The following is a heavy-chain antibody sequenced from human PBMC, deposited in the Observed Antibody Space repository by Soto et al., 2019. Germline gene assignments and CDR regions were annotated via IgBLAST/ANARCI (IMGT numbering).Heavy chain of an antibody. CDR2: IYYSGST. CDR3: PRNFAWEGNVWSGYYTGLRDYYYYDGMDV. D-gene: IGHD3-3*01. J-gene: IGHJ6*02. CDR1: GGSVSSGSYY. Sequence: SETLSLTCTVSGGSVSSGSYYWSWIRQPPGKGLEWIGYIYYSGSTNYNPSLKSRVTISVDTSKNQFSLKLSSVTAADTAVYYCPRNFAWEGNVWSGYYTGLRDYYYYDGMDVWGQGSTVTVSS. V-gene: IGHV4-61*01.